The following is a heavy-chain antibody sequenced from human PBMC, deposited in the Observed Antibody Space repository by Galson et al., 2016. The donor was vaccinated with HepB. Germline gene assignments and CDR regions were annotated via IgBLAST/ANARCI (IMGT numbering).Heavy chain of an antibody. CDR1: GFSVTGSY. J-gene: IGHJ3*02. CDR2: IYSGDSS. CDR3: ARDYGKSDAFDI. D-gene: IGHD1-26*01. V-gene: IGHV3-53*01. Sequence: SLRLSCAASGFSVTGSYMTWVRQAPGKGLDWVSVIYSGDSSYYADSVKGRFTISRDHSKNTVYLQMNSLRPEDTAVYYCARDYGKSDAFDIWGQGTMVTVSS.